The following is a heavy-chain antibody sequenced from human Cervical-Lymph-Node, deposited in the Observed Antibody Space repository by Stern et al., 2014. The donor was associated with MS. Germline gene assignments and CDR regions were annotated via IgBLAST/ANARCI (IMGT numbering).Heavy chain of an antibody. V-gene: IGHV5-51*01. CDR3: ARHVQGFDY. J-gene: IGHJ4*02. Sequence: VQLVQSGAGVKKPGESLKISCKLSGYSFTIYYIAWVRQMPGKGLEWMGVIYPYDSDTTYSPSFQGQVTISADKSIPTAYLQWSSLRASDTAMYYCARHVQGFDYWGQGTLVTVSS. CDR2: IYPYDSDT. CDR1: GYSFTIYY.